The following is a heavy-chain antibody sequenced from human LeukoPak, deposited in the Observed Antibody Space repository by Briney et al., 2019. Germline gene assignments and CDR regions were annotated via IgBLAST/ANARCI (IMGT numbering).Heavy chain of an antibody. CDR2: ISSTGTTI. D-gene: IGHD6-13*01. CDR1: GFTFRSSD. Sequence: QPGGSLRLSCAASGFTFRSSDMYWVRQAPGKGLEWVSFISSTGTTIYYADSVKGRFTISRDNAKNSLYLQLNSLRAEDTAVYYCATVEGQIAAAEGYWGQGTLVTVSS. V-gene: IGHV3-48*03. J-gene: IGHJ4*02. CDR3: ATVEGQIAAAEGY.